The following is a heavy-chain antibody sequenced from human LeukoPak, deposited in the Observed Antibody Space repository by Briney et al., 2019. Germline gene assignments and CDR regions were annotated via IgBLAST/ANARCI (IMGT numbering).Heavy chain of an antibody. CDR2: IISSSSYI. CDR3: ARIRYSSGWGFDY. V-gene: IGHV3-21*01. CDR1: GFTFSSYS. J-gene: IGHJ4*02. Sequence: GGSLRLSCAASGFTFSSYSMNWVRQAPGKGLGWVSSIISSSSYIYYADSVQGRFTISRDNAKNSLYLQMNSLRAGDTAVYYCARIRYSSGWGFDYWGQGTLVTVSS. D-gene: IGHD6-19*01.